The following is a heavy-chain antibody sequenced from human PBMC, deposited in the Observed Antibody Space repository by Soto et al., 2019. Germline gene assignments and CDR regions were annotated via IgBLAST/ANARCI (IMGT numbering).Heavy chain of an antibody. CDR3: AKVPGYCSSTSCYLPWFDP. D-gene: IGHD2-2*01. CDR2: ISGSGGST. V-gene: IGHV3-23*01. CDR1: GFTFSSYA. Sequence: PGGSLRLSCAASGFTFSSYAMSWVRQAPGKGLEWVSAISGSGGSTYYADSVKGRFTISRDNSKNTLYLQMNSLRAEDTAVYYCAKVPGYCSSTSCYLPWFDPWGQGTLVTVSS. J-gene: IGHJ5*02.